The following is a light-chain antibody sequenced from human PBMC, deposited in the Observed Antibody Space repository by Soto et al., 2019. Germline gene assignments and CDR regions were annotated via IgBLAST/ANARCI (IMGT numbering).Light chain of an antibody. CDR1: SSDVGSYNL. J-gene: IGLJ2*01. V-gene: IGLV2-23*01. Sequence: QSALTQPASVSGSPGQSITISCTGTSSDVGSYNLVYWYQQHPGKAPKLLIYDGSKRPSGVSNRFSGSKSGNTASLTISGLEDEDDADYYCCSYARSSLVFGGGTKLTVL. CDR3: CSYARSSLV. CDR2: DGS.